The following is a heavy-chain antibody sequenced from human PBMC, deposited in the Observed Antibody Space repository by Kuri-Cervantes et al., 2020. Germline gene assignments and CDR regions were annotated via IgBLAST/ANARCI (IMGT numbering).Heavy chain of an antibody. CDR3: ARREFFVTRAKFDGFDI. J-gene: IGHJ3*02. D-gene: IGHD3-10*01. CDR2: IQPGDSDT. V-gene: IGHV5-51*01. Sequence: GGSLRLSCKGSGYSFTNYWIGWVRQMPGKGLDWMGVIQPGDSDTRYSPSFQGQVTISADKSISTAYLQWSSLEASDSAMYYCARREFFVTRAKFDGFDIWGQGTMVTVSS. CDR1: GYSFTNYW.